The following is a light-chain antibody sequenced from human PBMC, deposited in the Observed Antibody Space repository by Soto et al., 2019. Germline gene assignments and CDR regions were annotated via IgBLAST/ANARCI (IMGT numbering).Light chain of an antibody. J-gene: IGKJ1*01. Sequence: AIRMTHSPSSLSASTGDIVTITCRASQGISSYLAWYQQKPGKAPKLLIYAASTLQSGVPSRFSGSGSGTDFTLTISCLQSEGFATYYCQQYYSYPRTFGQGTKVDIK. CDR2: AAS. CDR3: QQYYSYPRT. CDR1: QGISSY. V-gene: IGKV1-8*01.